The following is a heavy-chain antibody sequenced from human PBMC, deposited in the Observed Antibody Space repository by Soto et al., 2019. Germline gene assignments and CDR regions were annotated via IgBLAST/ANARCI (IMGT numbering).Heavy chain of an antibody. V-gene: IGHV3-15*07. CDR2: IKSKTDGGTT. CDR3: TWRVTVTTTNDY. J-gene: IGHJ4*02. Sequence: GGSLRLSCAASGFTFSNAWMNWVRQAPGKGLEWVGRIKSKTDGGTTDYAAPVKGRFTISRDDSKNTLYLQMNSLKTEDTAVYYCTWRVTVTTTNDYWGQGTLVTGSS. CDR1: GFTFSNAW. D-gene: IGHD4-17*01.